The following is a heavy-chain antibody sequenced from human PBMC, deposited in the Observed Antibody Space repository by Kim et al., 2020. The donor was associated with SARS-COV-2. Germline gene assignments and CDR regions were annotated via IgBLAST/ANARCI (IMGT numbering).Heavy chain of an antibody. CDR1: GFSLSTSGVG. V-gene: IGHV2-5*01. J-gene: IGHJ4*02. D-gene: IGHD3-16*01. CDR3: AHRLGSSYDYVWEYFDY. CDR2: IYWNDDK. Sequence: SGPTLVNPTQTLTLTCTFSGFSLSTSGVGVGWIRQPPGKALEWLALIYWNDDKRYSPSLKSRLTITKDTSKNQVVLTMTNMDPVDTATYYCAHRLGSSYDYVWEYFDYSGQGTLVTVSS.